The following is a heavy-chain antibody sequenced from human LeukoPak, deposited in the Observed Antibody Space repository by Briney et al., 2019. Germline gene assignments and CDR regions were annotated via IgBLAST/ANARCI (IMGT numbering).Heavy chain of an antibody. J-gene: IGHJ6*02. CDR2: INPNSGGT. CDR3: ARGGVALSYYGMDV. Sequence: ASVTVSFKASGYTFTDYYMHWVRQAPGQGLEWMGWINPNSGGTNYAQKFQGRGTMTRDTSISTAYMELSRLRSDDTAVYYCARGGVALSYYGMDVWGQGTTVTVSS. V-gene: IGHV1-2*02. D-gene: IGHD2-8*01. CDR1: GYTFTDYY.